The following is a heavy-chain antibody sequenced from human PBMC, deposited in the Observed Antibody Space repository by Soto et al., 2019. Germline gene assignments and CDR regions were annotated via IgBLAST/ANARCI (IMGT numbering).Heavy chain of an antibody. CDR3: ARDRYSSSSGIDY. CDR2: VYYSGST. CDR1: GDSISSYY. D-gene: IGHD6-6*01. Sequence: QVQLQESGPGLVKPSETLSLTCTVSGDSISSYYWSWIRQPPGKGLQWIGYVYYSGSTDYNPSLESRVTISVGTSKNQFSLKLSSVTAADTAMYYCARDRYSSSSGIDYWGQGTLVTVSS. V-gene: IGHV4-59*01. J-gene: IGHJ4*02.